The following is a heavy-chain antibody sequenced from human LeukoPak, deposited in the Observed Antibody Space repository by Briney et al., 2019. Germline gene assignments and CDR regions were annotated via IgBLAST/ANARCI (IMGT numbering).Heavy chain of an antibody. J-gene: IGHJ4*02. V-gene: IGHV3-23*01. CDR3: AKDSRAVAGTGTYYDY. CDR2: IDYSGDST. D-gene: IGHD6-19*01. Sequence: GGSLRLSCTASGFTLSSYEMSWIRQAPGKGLEWVSSIDYSGDSTYYADSVKGRFTISRDNSKNTLYLQLNSLRGDDTAVYYCAKDSRAVAGTGTYYDYWGQGTLVTVSS. CDR1: GFTLSSYE.